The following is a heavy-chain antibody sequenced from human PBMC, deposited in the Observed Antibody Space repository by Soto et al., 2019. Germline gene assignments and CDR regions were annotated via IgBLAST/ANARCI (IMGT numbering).Heavy chain of an antibody. D-gene: IGHD3-9*01. CDR2: ISANNGNT. V-gene: IGHV1-18*04. Sequence: QVQLVQSGAEVKKPGASVKVSCKASGYTFTSHGVTWVRQAPGQGLEWMGWISANNGNTEYAQKFQGRVTMTRDTSTSTAYMELRSLRSDDTAVYYCARDSPLDSRDWFDPWGQGTQVTVSS. CDR1: GYTFTSHG. J-gene: IGHJ5*02. CDR3: ARDSPLDSRDWFDP.